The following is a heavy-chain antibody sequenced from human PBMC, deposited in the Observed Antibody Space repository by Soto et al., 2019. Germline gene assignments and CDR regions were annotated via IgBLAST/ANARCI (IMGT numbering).Heavy chain of an antibody. CDR2: ISFDGSTK. V-gene: IGHV3-30-3*02. D-gene: IGHD6-6*01. Sequence: HEQLVESGGGVVQPGRPLRLSCAASEFTFSPYPMHWVRQPPGKGLEWVAVISFDGSTKYYADSVKGRFAISRDKSMNTLYLQMNRLRTEDTAVYCCSKDQSVSSSPFHAMDVWGPGTTFSVSS. J-gene: IGHJ6*02. CDR3: SKDQSVSSSPFHAMDV. CDR1: EFTFSPYP.